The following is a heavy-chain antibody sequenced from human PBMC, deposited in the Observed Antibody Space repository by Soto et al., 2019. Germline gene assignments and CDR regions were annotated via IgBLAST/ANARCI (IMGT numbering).Heavy chain of an antibody. J-gene: IGHJ6*02. CDR3: ARHGVAARHYYYYGMDV. Sequence: GESLKICCKGSGYSFTSYWIGWVRQMPGKGLEWMGIIYPGDSDTRYSPSFQGQVTISADKSISTAYLQWSSLKASDTAMYYCARHGVAARHYYYYGMDVWGQGTTVTVSS. V-gene: IGHV5-51*01. CDR2: IYPGDSDT. CDR1: GYSFTSYW. D-gene: IGHD6-6*01.